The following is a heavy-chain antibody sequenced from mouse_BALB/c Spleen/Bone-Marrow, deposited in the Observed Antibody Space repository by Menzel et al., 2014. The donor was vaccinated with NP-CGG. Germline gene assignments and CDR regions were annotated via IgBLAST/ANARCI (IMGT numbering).Heavy chain of an antibody. V-gene: IGHV1S127*01. Sequence: VQLQQSGAELVKPGASVKMSCKASGYTFTSCWMHWVKQRPGQGLEWIGTIDPSDSYTSYNQKFKGKATLTVDTPSSTAYMQLSSLTSEDSAVYYCTRDDYGYWGQGTTLTVSS. CDR2: IDPSDSYT. CDR1: GYTFTSCW. D-gene: IGHD2-4*01. CDR3: TRDDYGY. J-gene: IGHJ2*01.